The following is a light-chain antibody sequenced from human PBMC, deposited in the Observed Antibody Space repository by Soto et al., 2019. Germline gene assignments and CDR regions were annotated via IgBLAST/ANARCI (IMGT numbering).Light chain of an antibody. J-gene: IGLJ1*01. Sequence: QSVLTQPPSASGTPGQRVSISCSGSSSNNGSNYVYWYQQLPGTAPKLLIYRNNQRPSGVPDRFSGSKSGTSASLAISGLRSEDEADYYCAVWDDSLSGLFGTGTKLTVL. CDR2: RNN. V-gene: IGLV1-47*01. CDR3: AVWDDSLSGL. CDR1: SSNNGSNY.